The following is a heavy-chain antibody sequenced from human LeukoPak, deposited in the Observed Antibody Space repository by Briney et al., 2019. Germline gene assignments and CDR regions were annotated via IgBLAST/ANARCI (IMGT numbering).Heavy chain of an antibody. D-gene: IGHD6-13*01. CDR2: NYYSGST. J-gene: IGHJ3*02. V-gene: IGHV4-59*08. CDR1: GGSISSYY. Sequence: SETLSLTCTVSGGSISSYYWSWIRQPPGKGLEWIGYNYYSGSTNYNPSLKSRVTISVDTSKNQFSLKLSSVTAADTAVYYCANSLYSSSWYGPNDAFDIWGQGTMVTVSS. CDR3: ANSLYSSSWYGPNDAFDI.